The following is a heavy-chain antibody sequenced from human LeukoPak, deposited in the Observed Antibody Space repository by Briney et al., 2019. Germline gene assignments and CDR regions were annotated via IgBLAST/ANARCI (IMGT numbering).Heavy chain of an antibody. CDR2: LKEDGSQK. Sequence: GGSLRLSCPVAGFIFSNYWMSWVRQAPGKGMEWVANLKEDGSQKSYVDSLKGRFTISRDNAQNSLYLQMNRLRGEDTAVYYCARIGYSSSSFDYWGQGILVTVSS. D-gene: IGHD6-13*01. J-gene: IGHJ4*02. V-gene: IGHV3-7*01. CDR1: GFIFSNYW. CDR3: ARIGYSSSSFDY.